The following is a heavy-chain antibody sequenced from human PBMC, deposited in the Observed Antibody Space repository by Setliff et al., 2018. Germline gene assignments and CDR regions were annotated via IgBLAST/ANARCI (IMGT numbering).Heavy chain of an antibody. CDR1: GGGGSFSAYY. CDR3: ATSGFCSAGSCYSFDD. V-gene: IGHV4-34*01. Sequence: PSETLSLTCGVSGGGGSFSAYYWSWIRQPPGKALEWFGEISPGGSTIYNPSLRSRVTMSVDTAKNRFSLNPTSVTAADTAVYYCATSGFCSAGSCYSFDDWGQGALVTVSS. D-gene: IGHD6-19*01. J-gene: IGHJ4*02. CDR2: ISPGGST.